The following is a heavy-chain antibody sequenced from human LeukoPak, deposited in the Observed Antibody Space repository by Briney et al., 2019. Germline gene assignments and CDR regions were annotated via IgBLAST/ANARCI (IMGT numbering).Heavy chain of an antibody. D-gene: IGHD6-19*01. V-gene: IGHV3-30-3*01. CDR2: ISYDGSNK. Sequence: PGGSLRLSCAASGFTFSSYAMHWVRQAPGKGLEWVAVISYDGSNKYYADSVKGRFTISRDNSKNTLYLQMNSLRAEDTAVYYCARGYSSGWSPFDYWGQGTLVTVSS. CDR3: ARGYSSGWSPFDY. J-gene: IGHJ4*02. CDR1: GFTFSSYA.